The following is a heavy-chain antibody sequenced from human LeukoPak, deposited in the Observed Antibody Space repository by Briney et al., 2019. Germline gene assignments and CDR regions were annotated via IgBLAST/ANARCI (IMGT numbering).Heavy chain of an antibody. CDR2: IYSGGST. V-gene: IGHV3-53*01. Sequence: GGSLPLSCAGCGFILSSSYMSWVRQAGWRGVDGVSIIYSGGSTNYADSVKGRFTISRDNSKNTVYLQMESLRAEDTAVYYCARSSPGVGPTWGQGTLVTVSS. CDR1: GFILSSSY. D-gene: IGHD1-26*01. CDR3: ARSSPGVGPT. J-gene: IGHJ4*02.